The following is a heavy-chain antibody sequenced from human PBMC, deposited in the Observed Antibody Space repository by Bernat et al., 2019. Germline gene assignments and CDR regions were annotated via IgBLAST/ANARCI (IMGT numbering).Heavy chain of an antibody. V-gene: IGHV3-33*01. CDR2: IWYDGSNK. Sequence: QVQLVESGGGVVQPGRSLRLSCAASGFTFSSYGMHWVRQAPGKGLEWVAVIWYDGSNKYYADSVKGRFTISRDNSKNTLYLQMNSLRAEDTAVYYCARDIVGSAGTSCDYWGQGTLVTVSS. D-gene: IGHD6-19*01. J-gene: IGHJ4*02. CDR3: ARDIVGSAGTSCDY. CDR1: GFTFSSYG.